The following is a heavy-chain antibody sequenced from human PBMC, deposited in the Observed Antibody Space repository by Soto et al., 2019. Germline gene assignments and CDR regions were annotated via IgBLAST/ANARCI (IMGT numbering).Heavy chain of an antibody. CDR2: INHSGST. V-gene: IGHV4-34*01. CDR1: GGSFSGYY. Sequence: QVQLQQWGAGLLKPSETLSLTCAVYGGSFSGYYWSWIRQPPGKGLEWIGEINHSGSTNYKPSLKRRVAISVGTSKIQFSLKLVSGSAADTAVYYCARGRSSHSRPLYGSGSYRPYYYCGMDVWGQGTTVTVSS. J-gene: IGHJ6*02. D-gene: IGHD3-10*01. CDR3: ARGRSSHSRPLYGSGSYRPYYYCGMDV.